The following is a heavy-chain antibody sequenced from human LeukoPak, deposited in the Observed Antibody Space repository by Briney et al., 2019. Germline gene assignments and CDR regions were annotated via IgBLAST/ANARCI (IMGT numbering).Heavy chain of an antibody. CDR2: ISSSSSTI. Sequence: GGSLRLSCAASGFTVSSNYMSWVRQAPGKGLEWVSYISSSSSTIYYADSVKGRFTISRDNAKNSLYLQMNSLRAEDTAVYYCARRTIATAGIFDYWGQGTLVTVSS. J-gene: IGHJ4*02. CDR3: ARRTIATAGIFDY. CDR1: GFTVSSNY. V-gene: IGHV3-48*01. D-gene: IGHD6-13*01.